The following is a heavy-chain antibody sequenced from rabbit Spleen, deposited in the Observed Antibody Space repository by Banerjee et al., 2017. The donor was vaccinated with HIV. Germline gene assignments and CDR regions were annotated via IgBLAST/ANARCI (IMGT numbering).Heavy chain of an antibody. CDR3: ARGLGTVRLDL. J-gene: IGHJ3*01. D-gene: IGHD7-1*01. CDR1: GFDFSTNYY. Sequence: QSLEESGGDLVKPEGSLTLTCTASGFDFSTNYYMCWVRQAPGKGLEWIGCIVTASTNTYYASWAKGRFTISKTSSTTVTLQMTSLTGADTATYFCARGLGTVRLDLWGPGTLVTVS. V-gene: IGHV1S40*01. CDR2: IVTASTNT.